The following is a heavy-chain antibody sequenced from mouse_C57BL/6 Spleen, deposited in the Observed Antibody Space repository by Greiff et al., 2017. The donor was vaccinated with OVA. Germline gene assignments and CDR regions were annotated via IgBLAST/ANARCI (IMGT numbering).Heavy chain of an antibody. CDR1: GFSLSTFGMG. CDR3: ARIASIYYDPPWFAY. Sequence: QVTLKVSGPGILQPSQTLSLTCSFSGFSLSTFGMGVGWIRQPSGKGLEWLAHIWWDDDKYYNPALKSRLTISKDTSKNQVFLKIANVVTADTATYYCARIASIYYDPPWFAYWGQGTLVTVSA. V-gene: IGHV8-8*01. D-gene: IGHD2-4*01. CDR2: IWWDDDK. J-gene: IGHJ3*01.